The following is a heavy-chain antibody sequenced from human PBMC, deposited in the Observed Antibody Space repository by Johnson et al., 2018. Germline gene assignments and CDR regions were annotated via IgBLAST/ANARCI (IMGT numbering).Heavy chain of an antibody. CDR3: ARVPPYYYYIDV. CDR1: GTSIRSNY. J-gene: IGHJ6*03. V-gene: IGHV4-59*01. Sequence: QVQLQESGPGLVKPSETLSLTCGVSGTSIRSNYWTWIRQPPGKGLECIGYIYYSGNTNYNPSLKSRVTISVDTSKNQFSLKLSPGTAADTAVYYCARVPPYYYYIDVWGKGTTVTVSS. CDR2: IYYSGNT.